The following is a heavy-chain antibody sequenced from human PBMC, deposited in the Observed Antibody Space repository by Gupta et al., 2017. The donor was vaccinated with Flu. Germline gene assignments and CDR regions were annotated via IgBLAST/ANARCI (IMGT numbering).Heavy chain of an antibody. J-gene: IGHJ5*02. CDR2: INPGHGNT. Sequence: SCEASGYPFTNHARHWVRQAPGQTHEWMGYINPGHGNTQYSQPFQGRLTITTDTSATTVYMELTSLRSEDTAVYYCVRDCLPTDCPWGQGTVVTVSS. D-gene: IGHD2-21*02. CDR3: VRDCLPTDCP. V-gene: IGHV1-3*01. CDR1: GYPFTNHA.